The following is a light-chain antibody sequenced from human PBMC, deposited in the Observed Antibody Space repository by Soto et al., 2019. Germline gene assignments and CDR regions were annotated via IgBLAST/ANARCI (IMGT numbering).Light chain of an antibody. CDR1: QRISNF. J-gene: IGKJ4*01. V-gene: IGKV1-39*01. Sequence: DIQMTQSPSSLSASIRDRVTITCRAGQRISNFLNWYQQKPGKAPKLLIYGASTLQGGVPSRFSGSGSGTDFTLTISSLEPEDFATYYCQQSYNTPPAFGAGTKVEI. CDR3: QQSYNTPPA. CDR2: GAS.